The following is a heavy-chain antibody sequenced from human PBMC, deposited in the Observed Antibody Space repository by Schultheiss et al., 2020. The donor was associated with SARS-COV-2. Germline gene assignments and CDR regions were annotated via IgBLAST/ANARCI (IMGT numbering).Heavy chain of an antibody. CDR2: IRIDGTT. Sequence: GGSLRLSCAASGFTVSSSFISWSRQAPGKGLQWVSIIRIDGTTQSADSVKGRFTISRDNSKNTVYLQMNSLRAEDTAVYYCAKSGYSYAWGYWGLGTLVTVSS. V-gene: IGHV3-53*01. J-gene: IGHJ4*02. D-gene: IGHD5-18*01. CDR3: AKSGYSYAWGY. CDR1: GFTVSSSF.